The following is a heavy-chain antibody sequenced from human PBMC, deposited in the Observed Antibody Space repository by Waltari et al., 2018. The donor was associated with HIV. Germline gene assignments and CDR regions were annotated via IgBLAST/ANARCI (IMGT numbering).Heavy chain of an antibody. CDR1: GGTFSSYA. Sequence: QVQLVQSGAEVKKPGSSVKVSCKASGGTFSSYAISWVRQAPGQGLEWMGGIIPIFGTANYEQKFQGRVTSTADKSTSTAYMERSSLRSEDTAVYYCARGNSSSWYPWDAFDIWGQGTMVTVSS. CDR2: IIPIFGTA. CDR3: ARGNSSSWYPWDAFDI. J-gene: IGHJ3*02. D-gene: IGHD6-13*01. V-gene: IGHV1-69*06.